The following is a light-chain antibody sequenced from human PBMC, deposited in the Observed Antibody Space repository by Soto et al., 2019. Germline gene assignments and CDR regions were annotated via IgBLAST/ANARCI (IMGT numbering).Light chain of an antibody. CDR1: QSISSW. Sequence: DIQMTQSPSTLSASVGDRVTITCRASQSISSWLAWYQQKPGKAPKLLIYDASSLESGVPSRFSGSGSGTEFTLTISSLQTDDFATYYCQQYNSYPWTFGHGTKVEIK. CDR3: QQYNSYPWT. V-gene: IGKV1-5*01. J-gene: IGKJ1*01. CDR2: DAS.